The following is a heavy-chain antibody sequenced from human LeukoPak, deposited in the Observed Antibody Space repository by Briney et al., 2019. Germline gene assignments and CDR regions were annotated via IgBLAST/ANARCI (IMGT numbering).Heavy chain of an antibody. J-gene: IGHJ4*02. CDR1: GFIFSGYT. Sequence: PGGSLKLSCAASGFIFSGYTMNWVRQAPGKGLEWVSSLSTSFTYIYYADSVKGRFTVSRDNTKNSLSLQMNSLRVEDTAMYYCARDLSSSWYFDYWGQGTLVTVSS. V-gene: IGHV3-21*01. CDR2: LSTSFTYI. D-gene: IGHD6-13*01. CDR3: ARDLSSSWYFDY.